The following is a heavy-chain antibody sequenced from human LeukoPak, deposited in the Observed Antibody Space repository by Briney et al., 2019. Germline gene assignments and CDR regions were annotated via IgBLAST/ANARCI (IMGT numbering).Heavy chain of an antibody. D-gene: IGHD2-21*02. CDR1: GFTFSSYA. J-gene: IGHJ4*02. CDR2: ISYDGSNK. CDR3: ARDYLEYCGGDCFAENTNIDY. Sequence: PGGSLRLSCAASGFTFSSYAMHWVRQAPGKGLEWVAVISYDGSNKYYADSVKGRFTIPRDNSKNTLYLQMNSLRAEDTAVYYCARDYLEYCGGDCFAENTNIDYWGQGTLVTVSS. V-gene: IGHV3-30*04.